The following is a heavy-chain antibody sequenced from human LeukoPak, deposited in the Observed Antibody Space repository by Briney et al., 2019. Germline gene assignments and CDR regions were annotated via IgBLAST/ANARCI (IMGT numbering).Heavy chain of an antibody. CDR2: ISGGGNT. D-gene: IGHD1/OR15-1a*01. CDR1: GFTFSSYA. V-gene: IGHV3-23*01. J-gene: IGHJ4*02. CDR3: AKDHQYNGNSEGASDY. Sequence: GGSLRLSCAASGFTFSSYAMSWVRQAPGKGLEWVSGISGGGNTYYTDSVKGRFTISRDNSKNTLYLQMSSLRAEDTATYFCAKDHQYNGNSEGASDYWGQGTLVSVSS.